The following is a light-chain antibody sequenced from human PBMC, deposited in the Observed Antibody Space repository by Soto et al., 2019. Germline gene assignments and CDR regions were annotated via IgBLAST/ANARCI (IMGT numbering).Light chain of an antibody. CDR1: QSIARY. J-gene: IGKJ3*01. V-gene: IGKV3-11*01. CDR2: DVS. Sequence: EIVLTQSPATLSLSPGERATLSCRASQSIARYLAWYQQKPGQAPRLLIYDVSNRATGVPARFSGSGSETDFTLTISSLEPEDFAVYYCQQRSSWPRPFGPGPKVDIK. CDR3: QQRSSWPRP.